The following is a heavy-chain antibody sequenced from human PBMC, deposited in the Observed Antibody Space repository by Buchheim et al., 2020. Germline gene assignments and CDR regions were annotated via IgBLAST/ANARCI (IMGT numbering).Heavy chain of an antibody. D-gene: IGHD6-13*01. Sequence: EVQLVESGGGLVKPGGSLRLSCAASGFTFSSYSMNWVCQAPGKGLEWVSSISSSSSYIYYADSVKGRFTISRDNAKNSLYLQMNSLRAEDTAVYYCARDDDVGARQLRTDAFDIWGQGT. CDR2: ISSSSSYI. CDR1: GFTFSSYS. V-gene: IGHV3-21*01. CDR3: ARDDDVGARQLRTDAFDI. J-gene: IGHJ3*02.